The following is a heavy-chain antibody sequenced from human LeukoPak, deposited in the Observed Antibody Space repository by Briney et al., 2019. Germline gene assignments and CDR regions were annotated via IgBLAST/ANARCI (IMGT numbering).Heavy chain of an antibody. V-gene: IGHV3-33*06. Sequence: GRSLRLSWAASGFTFSSYGMHWVRQAPGKGLEWVAVIWYDGSNKYYADSVKGRFTISRDNSKNTLYLQMNSLRAEDTAVYYCAKDDSGYDSGITDYWGQGTLVTVSS. D-gene: IGHD5-12*01. CDR1: GFTFSSYG. J-gene: IGHJ4*02. CDR3: AKDDSGYDSGITDY. CDR2: IWYDGSNK.